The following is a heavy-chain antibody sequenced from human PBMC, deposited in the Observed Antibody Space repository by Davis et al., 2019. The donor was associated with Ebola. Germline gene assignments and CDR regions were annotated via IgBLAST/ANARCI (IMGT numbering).Heavy chain of an antibody. D-gene: IGHD2-2*01. J-gene: IGHJ6*03. Sequence: GSLRLSCTVSGPSIKSGYSWGWIRQPPGEGLELIGRISDSGTTDYNPSLKRRVTISVDASKNQFSLRLRSVTAADTAIYYCARFVVVPVSSSYNYMDVWGKGATVTVSS. CDR1: GPSIKSGYS. V-gene: IGHV4-38-2*02. CDR2: ISDSGTT. CDR3: ARFVVVPVSSSYNYMDV.